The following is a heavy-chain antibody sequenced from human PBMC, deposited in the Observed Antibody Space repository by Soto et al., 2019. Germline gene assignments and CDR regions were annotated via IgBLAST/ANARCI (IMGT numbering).Heavy chain of an antibody. Sequence: LRLSCAASGFTFNTAWLTWVRQAPGKGLEWVGRIKGKPDGGATDYAALVEGRFMISRDDSQNTVFLQMNSLKTDDTAVYYCTAGSPFNYWGPGTLVTVSS. J-gene: IGHJ4*02. CDR3: TAGSPFNY. V-gene: IGHV3-15*01. CDR2: IKGKPDGGAT. CDR1: GFTFNTAW.